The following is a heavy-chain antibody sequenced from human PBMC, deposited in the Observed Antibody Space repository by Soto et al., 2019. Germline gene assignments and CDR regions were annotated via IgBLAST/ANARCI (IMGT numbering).Heavy chain of an antibody. Sequence: LRLSCAASGFTFNTAWLTWVRQAPGKGLEWVGRIKGKPDGGATDYAALVEGRFMISRDDSQNTVFLQMNSLKTDDTAVYYCTAGSPFNYWGPGTLVTVSS. J-gene: IGHJ4*02. CDR3: TAGSPFNY. V-gene: IGHV3-15*01. CDR2: IKGKPDGGAT. CDR1: GFTFNTAW.